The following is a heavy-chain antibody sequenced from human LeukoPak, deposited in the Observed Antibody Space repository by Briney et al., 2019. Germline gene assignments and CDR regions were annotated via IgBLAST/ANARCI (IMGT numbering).Heavy chain of an antibody. CDR3: ASAGYSYGAFFD. Sequence: GGSLRLSCAASGFTFSSYAMSWVRQAPGRGLEWVSAISRSGAGTYYADSVKGRFAISRDNSKNTLYLQMNSLRDGDTAVYYCASAGYSYGAFFDWGQGTLVTVSS. CDR1: GFTFSSYA. J-gene: IGHJ4*02. V-gene: IGHV3-23*01. CDR2: ISRSGAGT. D-gene: IGHD5-18*01.